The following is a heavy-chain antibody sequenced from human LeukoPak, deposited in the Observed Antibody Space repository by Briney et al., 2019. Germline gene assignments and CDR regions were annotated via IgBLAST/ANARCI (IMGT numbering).Heavy chain of an antibody. D-gene: IGHD1-1*01. CDR3: ARLHERSDAFDI. Sequence: PGGSLRLSCAAAGFTVSSNYMSWVRQAPGKGLEWVSVIYSGGSTYYADSVKGRFTISRDNSKNTLYLQMNSLRAEDTAVYYCARLHERSDAFDIWGQGTMVTVSS. CDR1: GFTVSSNY. V-gene: IGHV3-66*02. J-gene: IGHJ3*02. CDR2: IYSGGST.